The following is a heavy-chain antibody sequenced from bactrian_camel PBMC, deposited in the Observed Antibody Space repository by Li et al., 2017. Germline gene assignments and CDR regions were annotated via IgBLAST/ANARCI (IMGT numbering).Heavy chain of an antibody. V-gene: IGHV3S40*01. D-gene: IGHD6*01. J-gene: IGHJ6*01. Sequence: VQLVESGGGLVQPGGSLRLSCAASGFTFSSYAMSWVRQAPGKGLEWVSAINSGGGSTYYADSVKGRFTISRDNAKNTVYLQMNSLKSEDTALYYCATDDDTVVAGADFGYWGQGTQVTVS. CDR2: INSGGGST. CDR1: GFTFSSYA. CDR3: ATDDDTVVAGADFGY.